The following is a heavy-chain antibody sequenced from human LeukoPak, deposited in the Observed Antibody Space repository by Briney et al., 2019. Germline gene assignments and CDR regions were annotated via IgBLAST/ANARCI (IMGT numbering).Heavy chain of an antibody. CDR2: INHSGST. CDR1: GGSFSGYY. V-gene: IGHV4-34*01. J-gene: IGHJ4*02. Sequence: SETLTLTCAVYGGSFSGYYWSWIRQPPGKELEWIGEINHSGSTNYNPSLKSRVTISVDTSKNQFSLKLSSVTAADTAVYYCARDRWLHLYFDYWGQGTLVTVSS. CDR3: ARDRWLHLYFDY. D-gene: IGHD5-24*01.